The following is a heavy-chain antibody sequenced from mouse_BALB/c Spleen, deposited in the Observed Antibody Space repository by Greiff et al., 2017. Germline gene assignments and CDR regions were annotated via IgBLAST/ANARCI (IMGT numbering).Heavy chain of an antibody. V-gene: IGHV5-4*02. J-gene: IGHJ2*01. CDR2: ISDGGSYT. D-gene: IGHD4-1*01. CDR3: ARGNWYYFDY. CDR1: GFTFSDYY. Sequence: EVQRVESGGGLVKPGGSLKLSCAASGFTFSDYYMYWVRQTPEKRLEWVATISDGGSYTYYPDSVKGRFTISRDNAKNNLYLQMSSLKSEDTAMYYCARGNWYYFDYWGQGTTLTVSS.